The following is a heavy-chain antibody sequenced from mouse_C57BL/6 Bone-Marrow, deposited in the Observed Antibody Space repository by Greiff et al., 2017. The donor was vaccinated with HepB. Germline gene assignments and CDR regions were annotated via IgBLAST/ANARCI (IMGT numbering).Heavy chain of an antibody. CDR1: GYSFTSCYV. J-gene: IGHJ1*03. D-gene: IGHD1-1*01. V-gene: IGHV3-1*01. Sequence: EVKLVESGPGMVKPSQSLSLTCTVTGYSFTSCYVWYWIRHFPGNHLEWMGYISYSGSTNYNPSLKSRIPITHDTSKNHFCLKLNSVTTEDTATYCCARGRATVVAPHVDVWGTGTTVTVSS. CDR3: ARGRATVVAPHVDV. CDR2: ISYSGST.